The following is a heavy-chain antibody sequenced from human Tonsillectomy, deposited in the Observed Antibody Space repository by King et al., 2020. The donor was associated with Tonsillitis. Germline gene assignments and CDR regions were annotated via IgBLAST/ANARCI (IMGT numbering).Heavy chain of an antibody. CDR2: IYWYDDK. V-gene: IGHV2-5*01. J-gene: IGHJ3*02. Sequence: TLKESGPTLVKPTQTLTLTCTFSGFSLRTSGVGVGWIRQPPGKALEWLALIYWYDDKRYSPSLKSRLTITKDTSKNQVVLTMTNVDPVDPATYFCAHRLNWNYAFDIWGQGTMVTVSS. CDR3: AHRLNWNYAFDI. CDR1: GFSLRTSGVG. D-gene: IGHD1-7*01.